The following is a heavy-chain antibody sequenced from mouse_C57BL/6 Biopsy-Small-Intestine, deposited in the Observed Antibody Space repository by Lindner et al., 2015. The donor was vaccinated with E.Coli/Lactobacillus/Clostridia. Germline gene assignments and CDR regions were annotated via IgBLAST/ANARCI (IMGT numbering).Heavy chain of an antibody. J-gene: IGHJ3*01. CDR3: ARKLPSRTGFTY. CDR1: GFNIKDSL. V-gene: IGHV14-2*01. Sequence: VQLQESGAELVRPGASVKLSCTASGFNIKDSLMHWVKQRPEQGLEWIGWIDPEDGETKYAPKFQDKATITADTSSNTAYLRLSSLTSEDTAIYYCARKLPSRTGFTYWGQGTLVTVSA. CDR2: IDPEDGET. D-gene: IGHD2-12*01.